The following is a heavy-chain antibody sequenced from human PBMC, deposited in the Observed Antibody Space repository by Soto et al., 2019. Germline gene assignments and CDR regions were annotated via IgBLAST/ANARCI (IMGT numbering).Heavy chain of an antibody. CDR3: ARTQYYYDSSGYHLLFEY. V-gene: IGHV1-69*13. D-gene: IGHD3-22*01. Sequence: SVKVSCKASGCTFSSYATSWVRQAPGQGLEWMGGIIPIFGTANYAQKFQGRVTITADESTSTAYMELSSLRSEDTAVYYCARTQYYYDSSGYHLLFEYWGQGTLVNVSS. J-gene: IGHJ4*02. CDR1: GCTFSSYA. CDR2: IIPIFGTA.